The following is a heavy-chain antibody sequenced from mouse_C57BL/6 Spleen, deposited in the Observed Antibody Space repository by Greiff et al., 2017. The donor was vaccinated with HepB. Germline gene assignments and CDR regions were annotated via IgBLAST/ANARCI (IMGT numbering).Heavy chain of an antibody. CDR2: ISDGGSYT. D-gene: IGHD1-1*01. J-gene: IGHJ3*01. Sequence: EVMLVESGGGLVKPGGSLKLSCAASGFTFSSYAMSWVRQTPEKRLEWVATISDGGSYTYYPDNVKGRFTISRDNAKNNLYLQMSHLKSEDTAMYYCARDTTVVPAWFAYWGQGTLVTVSA. CDR1: GFTFSSYA. CDR3: ARDTTVVPAWFAY. V-gene: IGHV5-4*01.